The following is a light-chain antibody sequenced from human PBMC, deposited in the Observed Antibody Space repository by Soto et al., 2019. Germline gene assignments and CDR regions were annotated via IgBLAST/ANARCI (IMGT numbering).Light chain of an antibody. CDR3: QQRTNWPLT. Sequence: EILLTQSPATLSLSPGERATLSCRASQSVSSYLAWYQQKPGQAPRLLIYDASNRATGIPARFSGSVSGTDVTLTISSLEPGDFAVYYCQQRTNWPLTFGGGTKVEI. V-gene: IGKV3-11*01. J-gene: IGKJ4*01. CDR1: QSVSSY. CDR2: DAS.